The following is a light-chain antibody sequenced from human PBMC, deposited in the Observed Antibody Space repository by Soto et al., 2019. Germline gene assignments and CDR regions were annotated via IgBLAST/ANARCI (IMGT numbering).Light chain of an antibody. CDR2: GAS. J-gene: IGKJ1*01. V-gene: IGKV3-20*01. Sequence: DIVLTQSPGPLSLSPGERATLSCRSSQSVSSSYLAWYQQKPGQAPRLLIYGASSRATGIPDRFSGSGSGTDCTLTISRLEPEDVAVYYCQQYGSSPQTLGQGTKVDI. CDR3: QQYGSSPQT. CDR1: QSVSSSY.